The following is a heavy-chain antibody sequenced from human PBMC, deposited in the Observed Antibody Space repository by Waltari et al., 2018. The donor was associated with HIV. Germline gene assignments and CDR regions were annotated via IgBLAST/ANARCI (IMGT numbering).Heavy chain of an antibody. V-gene: IGHV3-9*01. J-gene: IGHJ4*02. CDR1: GFSLDDYS. CDR2: ISMNSGSI. D-gene: IGHD6-19*01. Sequence: EVQLVESGGGLVQPGRSLRLSGSAAGFSLDDYSISWVRQAPGKGLEWVSGISMNSGSIGYADSVKGRFTISRDNAKNSLYLQMNSLRAEDTALSYCAKGSGWYGGYFDYWGQGTLVTVSS. CDR3: AKGSGWYGGYFDY.